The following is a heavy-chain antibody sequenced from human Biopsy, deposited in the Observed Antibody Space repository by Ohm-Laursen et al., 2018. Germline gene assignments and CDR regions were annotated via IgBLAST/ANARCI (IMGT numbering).Heavy chain of an antibody. CDR1: GFRFSLYS. V-gene: IGHV3-21*01. Sequence: SLRLSCAASGFRFSLYSMNWVRQAPGKGLEWVSSIKNSENYTYYADSVKGRFIISRDNAKNSLYLQMNGLRVEDTAVYYCARGRTGGWGQGTLVTVSS. CDR3: ARGRTGG. D-gene: IGHD1/OR15-1a*01. J-gene: IGHJ4*02. CDR2: IKNSENYT.